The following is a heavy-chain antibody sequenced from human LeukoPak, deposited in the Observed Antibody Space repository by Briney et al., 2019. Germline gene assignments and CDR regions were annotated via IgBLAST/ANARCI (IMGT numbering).Heavy chain of an antibody. CDR1: AFTFDDYA. J-gene: IGHJ3*02. V-gene: IGHV3-9*01. CDR2: ITWNSGNI. CDR3: AKDNSGTYGAFDI. Sequence: GRSLRLSCAAAFTFDDYAMHWVRQAPGEGLEWVAGITWNSGNIAYADSVMGRFNISRDNAKSSLYLQMNSLRADDTALYYCAKDNSGTYGAFDIWGQGTMVTVSS. D-gene: IGHD6-19*01.